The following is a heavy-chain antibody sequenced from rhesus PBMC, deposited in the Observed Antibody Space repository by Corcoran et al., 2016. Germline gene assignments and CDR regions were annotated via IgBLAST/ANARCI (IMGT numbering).Heavy chain of an antibody. D-gene: IGHD6-37*01. J-gene: IGHJ4*01. CDR3: ARRRLGGGWGFDY. V-gene: IGHV3-110*01. CDR1: GFTFSDHY. Sequence: EVQLVESGGGLVQPGGSLRLSCVASGFTFSDHYMDWVRQATGKGLEWVSSISQPIGSNKYYLDPVKGRFPISRDNAKNTLDLQMNSLRAEDTAVYYCARRRLGGGWGFDYWGQGVLVTVSS. CDR2: ISQPIGSNK.